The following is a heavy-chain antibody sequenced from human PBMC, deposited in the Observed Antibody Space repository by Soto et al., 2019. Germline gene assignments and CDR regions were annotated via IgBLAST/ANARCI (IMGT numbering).Heavy chain of an antibody. CDR1: GAALNSGNYY. D-gene: IGHD2-21*01. V-gene: IGHV4-31*03. CDR3: ARLRIATNNYKWFDP. J-gene: IGHJ5*02. CDR2: INATGAV. Sequence: SETLSLTCSVSGAALNSGNYYWSWIRQVPGKGLEWIGHINATGAVDYNPSLRDRITISQDTSERQFSLNLRLVTAADTAVYYCARLRIATNNYKWFDPWGQGTLVTVYS.